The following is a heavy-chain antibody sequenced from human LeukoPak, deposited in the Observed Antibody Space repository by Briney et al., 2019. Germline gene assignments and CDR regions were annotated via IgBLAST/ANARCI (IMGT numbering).Heavy chain of an antibody. J-gene: IGHJ6*02. CDR1: GGSISSSNW. V-gene: IGHV4-4*02. CDR2: IYHSGST. CDR3: ARAEGCSGGSCYGSLEMDV. D-gene: IGHD2-15*01. Sequence: PSGTLSLTCAVSGGSISSSNWWSWVRQPPGKGLEWIGEIYHSGSTNYNPSLKSRVTISVDKSKNQFSLKLSSVTAADTAVYYCARAEGCSGGSCYGSLEMDVWGQGTTVTVSS.